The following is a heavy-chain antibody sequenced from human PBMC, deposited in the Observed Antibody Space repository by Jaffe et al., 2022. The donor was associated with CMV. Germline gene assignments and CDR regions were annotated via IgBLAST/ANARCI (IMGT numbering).Heavy chain of an antibody. CDR2: ISYDGSNK. Sequence: QVQLVESGGGVVQPGRSLRLSCAASGFTFSSYGMHWVRQAPGKGLEWVAVISYDGSNKYYADSVKGRFTISRDNSKNTLYLQMNSLRAEDTAVYYCAKGDQLPPYGMDVWGQGTTVTVSS. V-gene: IGHV3-30*18. CDR3: AKGDQLPPYGMDV. J-gene: IGHJ6*02. D-gene: IGHD2-2*01. CDR1: GFTFSSYG.